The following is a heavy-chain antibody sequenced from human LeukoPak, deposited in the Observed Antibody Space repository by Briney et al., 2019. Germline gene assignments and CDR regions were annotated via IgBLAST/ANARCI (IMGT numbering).Heavy chain of an antibody. CDR2: IWYDGSNK. D-gene: IGHD6-13*01. CDR1: GFTFSSYG. CDR3: AKDLGYSGDY. J-gene: IGHJ4*02. V-gene: IGHV3-33*06. Sequence: PGGSLRLSCAASGFTFSSYGMHWVRQAPGKGLEWVAVIWYDGSNKYYAGSVRGRFTISRDNSKNTLYLQMNSLRAEDTAVYYCAKDLGYSGDYWGQGTLVTVSS.